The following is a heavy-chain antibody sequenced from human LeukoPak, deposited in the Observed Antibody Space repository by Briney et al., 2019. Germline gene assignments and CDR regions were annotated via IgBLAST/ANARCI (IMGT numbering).Heavy chain of an antibody. CDR1: GGTFSSYA. CDR3: ARDGRGRLQFDYFDY. Sequence: GASVKVSCKASGGTFSSYAISWVRQAPGQGLEWMGRIIPILGIANYAQKFQGRVTITADKSTSTAYMELSSLRSEDTAVYYCARDGRGRLQFDYFDYWGQGTLVTVSS. J-gene: IGHJ4*02. D-gene: IGHD5-24*01. V-gene: IGHV1-69*04. CDR2: IIPILGIA.